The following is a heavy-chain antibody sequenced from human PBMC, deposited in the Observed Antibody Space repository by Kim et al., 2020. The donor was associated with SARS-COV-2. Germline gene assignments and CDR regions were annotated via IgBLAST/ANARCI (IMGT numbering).Heavy chain of an antibody. D-gene: IGHD4-17*01. CDR1: GFTFSSYA. J-gene: IGHJ4*02. CDR3: ARDQFEARSDYGDYLFYFDY. Sequence: GGSLRLSCAASGFTFSSYAMHWVRQAPGKGLEWVAVISYDGSNKYYADSVKGRFTISRDNSKNTLYLQMNSLRAEDTAVYYCARDQFEARSDYGDYLFYFDYWGQGTLVTVSS. CDR2: ISYDGSNK. V-gene: IGHV3-30-3*01.